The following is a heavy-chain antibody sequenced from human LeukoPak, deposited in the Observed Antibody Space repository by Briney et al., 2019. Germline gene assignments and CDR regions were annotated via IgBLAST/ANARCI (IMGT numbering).Heavy chain of an antibody. CDR3: ARDYGWSFAN. J-gene: IGHJ4*02. CDR2: IKYDGSEQ. D-gene: IGHD3-10*01. CDR1: GFIFSSHW. V-gene: IGHV3-7*03. Sequence: GGSLRLSSTSSGFIFSSHWMNWVRQAPGKGPEWVANIKYDGSEQYYVDSVKGRFSISRDNTKNLLYLQMNSLRVEDTAVYYCARDYGWSFANWGQGTLVTVSS.